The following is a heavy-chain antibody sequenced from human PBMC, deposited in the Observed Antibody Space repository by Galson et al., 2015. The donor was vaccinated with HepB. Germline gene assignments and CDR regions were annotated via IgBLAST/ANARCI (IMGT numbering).Heavy chain of an antibody. Sequence: SVKVSCKVSGYTLTELSMHWVRQAPGKGLEWMGGVDSGNDETVYARKFQGRVAMTEDTSTDTAYMELSSLSSEDTAVYYCAVGVSWDVWGQGTTVIVSS. CDR1: GYTLTELS. CDR2: VDSGNDET. CDR3: AVGVSWDV. D-gene: IGHD3-16*01. V-gene: IGHV1-24*01. J-gene: IGHJ6*02.